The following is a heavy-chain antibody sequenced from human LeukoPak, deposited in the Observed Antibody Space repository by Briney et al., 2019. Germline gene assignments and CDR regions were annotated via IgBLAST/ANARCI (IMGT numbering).Heavy chain of an antibody. CDR3: ARDAALTRFDY. V-gene: IGHV7-4-1*02. J-gene: IGHJ4*02. Sequence: GASVKVSCKGSGYAFTTYSMNWVRQAPGQGLEWMGWISTSTGNPTYAQGFTGRFVFSLDTSVSTAYLQISSLKAEDTAVYYCARDAALTRFDYWGQGSLVTVSS. D-gene: IGHD6-25*01. CDR1: GYAFTTYS. CDR2: ISTSTGNP.